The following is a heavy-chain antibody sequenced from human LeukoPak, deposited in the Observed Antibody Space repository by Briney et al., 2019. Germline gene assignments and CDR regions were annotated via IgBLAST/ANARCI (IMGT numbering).Heavy chain of an antibody. CDR3: ARVYGSGSYYVAVNWFDP. J-gene: IGHJ5*02. CDR2: IIPIFGTA. CDR1: GYTFTSYG. V-gene: IGHV1-69*05. Sequence: GASVKVSCKASGYTFTSYGISWVRQAPGQGLEWMGGIIPIFGTANYAQKFQGRVTITTDESTSTAYMELSSLRSEDTAVYYCARVYGSGSYYVAVNWFDPWGQGTLVTVSS. D-gene: IGHD3-10*01.